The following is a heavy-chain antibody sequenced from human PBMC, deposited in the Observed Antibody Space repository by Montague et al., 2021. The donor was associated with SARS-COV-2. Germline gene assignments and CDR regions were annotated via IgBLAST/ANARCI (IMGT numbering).Heavy chain of an antibody. J-gene: IGHJ6*02. V-gene: IGHV3-13*05. Sequence: SLRLSCAASGLTFSSYDFHWVRQGTGKGLEWVSAVDTAGDPYYADSVKGRFTISRENAKNCVYLQLDSLRAGDTAVYYCARGVKSTIRGIITKRTPLPRGNMDVWGQGTAVIVPS. CDR2: VDTAGDP. D-gene: IGHD3-10*01. CDR3: ARGVKSTIRGIITKRTPLPRGNMDV. CDR1: GLTFSSYD.